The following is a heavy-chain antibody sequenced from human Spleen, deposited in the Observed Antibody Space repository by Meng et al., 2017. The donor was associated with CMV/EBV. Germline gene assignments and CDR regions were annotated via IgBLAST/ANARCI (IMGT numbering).Heavy chain of an antibody. Sequence: SETLSLTCALYSGSFTTYYWTWIRQPPGKGLEWIGEINHSGSTNYNPSLKSRVTISVDTSKNQFSLKLSSVTAADTAVYYCARLSMVVVPAATYYYYYGMDVWGQGTTVTVSS. CDR2: INHSGST. CDR1: SGSFTTYY. D-gene: IGHD2-2*01. CDR3: ARLSMVVVPAATYYYYYGMDV. J-gene: IGHJ6*02. V-gene: IGHV4-34*01.